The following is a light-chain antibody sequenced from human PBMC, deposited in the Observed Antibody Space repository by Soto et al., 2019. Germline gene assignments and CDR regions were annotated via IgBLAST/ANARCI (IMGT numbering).Light chain of an antibody. CDR2: EVS. J-gene: IGLJ1*01. Sequence: QSVLTQPASVSGSPGQSITVSCTGTSSDVGGYNYVSWYQQHPGTAPKLMIYEVSNRPSGVSNRFSGSKSDNTASLTISGLKAEDEADYYCISYTGSSTIFGTGTKVTV. CDR1: SSDVGGYNY. CDR3: ISYTGSSTI. V-gene: IGLV2-14*01.